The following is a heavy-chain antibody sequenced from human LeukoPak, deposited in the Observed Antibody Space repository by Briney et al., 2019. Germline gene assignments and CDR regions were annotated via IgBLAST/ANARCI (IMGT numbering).Heavy chain of an antibody. D-gene: IGHD3-10*01. CDR3: AKDLRSYDNWFDP. CDR2: IRYDGSNK. V-gene: IGHV3-30*02. CDR1: GFTFSSYG. J-gene: IGHJ5*02. Sequence: GGSLRLSCAASGFTFSSYGMHWVRQAPGKGLEWVAFIRYDGSNKYYADSVKGRFTIFRDNSKNTLYLQMNSLRAEDTAVYYWAKDLRSYDNWFDPWGQGTRVTAPS.